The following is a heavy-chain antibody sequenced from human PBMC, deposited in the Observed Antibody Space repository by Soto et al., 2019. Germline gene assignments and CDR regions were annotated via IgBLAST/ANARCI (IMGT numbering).Heavy chain of an antibody. J-gene: IGHJ4*02. Sequence: GGSLRLSCAASGFTFSDYYMSWIRQAPGKGLEWVSYISTSGSTIYYADSVKGRFTISRDHAKNSLYLQMNSLRDEDSAVYYCVTDLNWQGHWGQGTLVTVSS. CDR2: ISTSGSTI. V-gene: IGHV3-11*04. CDR3: VTDLNWQGH. CDR1: GFTFSDYY.